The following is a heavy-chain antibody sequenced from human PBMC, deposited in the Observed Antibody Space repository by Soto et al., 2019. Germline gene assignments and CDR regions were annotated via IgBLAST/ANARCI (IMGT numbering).Heavy chain of an antibody. CDR1: GGTFRTSA. J-gene: IGHJ6*02. CDR3: ARDTDRPQLGGNYYYILDV. V-gene: IGHV1-69*12. Sequence: QAQLVQSGAEVKKPGSSVKVSCKASGGTFRTSAISWVRQAPGQGLEWVGGIMPVFRRPKYAQNFQGRVTITADESTSTAYMELSSLRSDDTAVYYCARDTDRPQLGGNYYYILDVWGQGTAVTVSS. D-gene: IGHD3-3*02. CDR2: IMPVFRRP.